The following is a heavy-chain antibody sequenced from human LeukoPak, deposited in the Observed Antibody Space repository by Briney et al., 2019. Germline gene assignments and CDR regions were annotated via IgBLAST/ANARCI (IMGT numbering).Heavy chain of an antibody. CDR3: GRYGGGGSGWYSDRTMDV. CDR1: GFNFVDYG. V-gene: IGHV1-18*01. J-gene: IGHJ6*02. D-gene: IGHD6-19*01. Sequence: ASVKVSCKASGFNFVDYGFSWVRQGPGQGLEWMGWISAYNGVTNYAQNLQDRVTLTTDTSTNTAYMELGSLRYDDTAIYYCGRYGGGGSGWYSDRTMDVWGQGTTVIVSS. CDR2: ISAYNGVT.